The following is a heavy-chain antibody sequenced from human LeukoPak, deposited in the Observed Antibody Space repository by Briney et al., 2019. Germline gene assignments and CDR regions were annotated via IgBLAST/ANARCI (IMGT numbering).Heavy chain of an antibody. J-gene: IGHJ4*02. CDR2: INPNSGGT. V-gene: IGHV1-2*02. CDR3: ARERTLTSCYDY. CDR1: GYIFTGYY. D-gene: IGHD2-15*01. Sequence: GASVKVSCKGSGYIFTGYYMHSVRQAPGQGLEWMGWINPNSGGTNYAQKFQGRVTMTRDTSISTAYMELSRLRSDDTAVYYCARERTLTSCYDYWGQGTLVTVSS.